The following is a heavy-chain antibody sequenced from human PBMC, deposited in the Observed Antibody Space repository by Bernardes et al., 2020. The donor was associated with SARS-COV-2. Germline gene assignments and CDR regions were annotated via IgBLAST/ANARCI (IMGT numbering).Heavy chain of an antibody. J-gene: IGHJ6*02. D-gene: IGHD1-26*01. CDR2: MSPNSGTT. CDR3: AIMMVGPTNYYYYYGMDV. CDR1: GYTFTAYD. V-gene: IGHV1-8*01. Sequence: ASVKVSCKTSGYTFTAYDISWVRQASGQGLEWLGWMSPNSGTTGYAQKFQGRLTMTRDTSISTAYMELTSLTSDDTAIYFCAIMMVGPTNYYYYYGMDVWGQGTTVTVSS.